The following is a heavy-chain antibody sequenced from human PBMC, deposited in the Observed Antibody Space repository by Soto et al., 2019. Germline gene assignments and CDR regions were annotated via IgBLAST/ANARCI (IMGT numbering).Heavy chain of an antibody. J-gene: IGHJ3*02. V-gene: IGHV1-46*01. D-gene: IGHD6-25*01. CDR1: GYTFINYY. CDR2: INPNGGST. Sequence: ASVKVSCKASGYTFINYYMHWVRQAPGQGLEWMGIINPNGGSTTYAQKFQGRVTLTRDTSTNTVNMELSSLRSEDTAVYYCAREIRIPQRAFDISGQGTMVTVSS. CDR3: AREIRIPQRAFDI.